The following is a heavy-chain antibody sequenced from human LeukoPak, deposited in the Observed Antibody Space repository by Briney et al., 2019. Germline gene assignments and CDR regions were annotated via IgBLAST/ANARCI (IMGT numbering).Heavy chain of an antibody. J-gene: IGHJ4*02. D-gene: IGHD3-22*01. Sequence: GASVKVSCKASGYTFTSYYIHWVRQAPGQGLEWMGIINPSGGSTSYAQKFQGRVTMTRDTSTSTVYMELSSLRSEDTAVYYCARDYYYDSSGYSPRTLFDYWGQGTLVTVSS. V-gene: IGHV1-46*01. CDR1: GYTFTSYY. CDR2: INPSGGST. CDR3: ARDYYYDSSGYSPRTLFDY.